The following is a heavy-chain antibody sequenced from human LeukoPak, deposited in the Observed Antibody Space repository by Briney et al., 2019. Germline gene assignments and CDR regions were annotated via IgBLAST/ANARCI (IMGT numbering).Heavy chain of an antibody. J-gene: IGHJ4*02. Sequence: GGSLRLSCAASGFTFSSYWMSWVRQAPGKGLEWVANIKQDGSEKYYVDSVKGRFTISREDAKNSLYLQMNSLRAEDTAVYYCAREYYDSSGYEDGIDYWGQGTLVTVSS. CDR1: GFTFSSYW. CDR3: AREYYDSSGYEDGIDY. V-gene: IGHV3-7*01. D-gene: IGHD3-22*01. CDR2: IKQDGSEK.